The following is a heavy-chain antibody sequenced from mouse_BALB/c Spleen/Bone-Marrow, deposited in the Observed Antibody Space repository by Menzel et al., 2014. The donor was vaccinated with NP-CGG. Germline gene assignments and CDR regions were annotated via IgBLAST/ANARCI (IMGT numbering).Heavy chain of an antibody. CDR2: INPGSSTI. V-gene: IGHV4-1*02. CDR3: ARRGGYFAY. D-gene: IGHD2-2*01. J-gene: IGHJ3*01. CDR1: AVDFSRYW. Sequence: AAAAVDFSRYWMSWVRQAPGKGLEWIGEINPGSSTINYTPSLKDKFIISRDNAKNTLYLQMSKVRSEDTALYYCARRGGYFAYWGQGTLVTVSA.